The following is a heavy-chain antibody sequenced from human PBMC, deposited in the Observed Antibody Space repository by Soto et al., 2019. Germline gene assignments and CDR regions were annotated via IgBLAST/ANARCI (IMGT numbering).Heavy chain of an antibody. J-gene: IGHJ4*02. CDR3: AAGVTTFDY. Sequence: ASVKVSCKVSGTSLSGLPMHWVRQAPGKGLEWMGSLDYEEGERSFAHRFQGRLTVTEDTSTDTAYMELSSLMSEDTAVYYCAAGVTTFDYWGPGTPVPVYS. CDR1: GTSLSGLP. V-gene: IGHV1-24*01. D-gene: IGHD4-17*01. CDR2: LDYEEGER.